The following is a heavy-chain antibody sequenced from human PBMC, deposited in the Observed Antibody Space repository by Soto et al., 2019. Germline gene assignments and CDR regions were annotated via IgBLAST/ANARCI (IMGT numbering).Heavy chain of an antibody. V-gene: IGHV3-33*01. CDR1: GFTFSSYG. Sequence: VQLVESGGGVVQPGRSLRLSCAASGFTFSSYGMHWVRQAPGKGLEWVAVIWYDGSNKYYADSVKGRFTISRDNSKNTLYLQMNSLRAEDTAVYYCARGLLAPVGYGMDVWGQGTTVTVSS. J-gene: IGHJ6*02. CDR3: ARGLLAPVGYGMDV. CDR2: IWYDGSNK. D-gene: IGHD5-12*01.